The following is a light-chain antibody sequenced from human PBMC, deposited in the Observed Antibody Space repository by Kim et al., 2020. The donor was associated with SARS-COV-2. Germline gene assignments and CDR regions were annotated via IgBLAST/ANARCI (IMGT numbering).Light chain of an antibody. J-gene: IGLJ3*02. Sequence: QLVLTQSPSASASLGASVKLTCTLSSGHSSYAIALHQQQPEKGPRYLMKLNSDGSHSKGDGIPDRFSGSSSGAERYLTIPSLQSEDEADYYCQTWGTGIQVFGGGTKLTVL. V-gene: IGLV4-69*01. CDR1: SGHSSYA. CDR3: QTWGTGIQV. CDR2: LNSDGSH.